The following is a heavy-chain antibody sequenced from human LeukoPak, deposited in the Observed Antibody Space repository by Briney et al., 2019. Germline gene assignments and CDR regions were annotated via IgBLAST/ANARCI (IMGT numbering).Heavy chain of an antibody. CDR3: ARERGYSYGRKNFDY. D-gene: IGHD5-18*01. V-gene: IGHV3-48*01. J-gene: IGHJ4*02. CDR2: ISSSSSTI. Sequence: GGSLRLSCAASGFTFSSYSMNWVRQAPGKGLEWVSYISSSSSTIYYADSVKGRFTISRDNAKNSLYLQMNSLRAEDTAVYYCARERGYSYGRKNFDYWGQGTLVTVSS. CDR1: GFTFSSYS.